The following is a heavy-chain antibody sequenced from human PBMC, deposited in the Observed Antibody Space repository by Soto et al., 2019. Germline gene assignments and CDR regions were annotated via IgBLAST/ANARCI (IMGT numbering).Heavy chain of an antibody. CDR1: GGSISSGGYY. CDR3: ARTYSNGYRYFDY. V-gene: IGHV4-31*03. CDR2: IYYSGST. J-gene: IGHJ4*02. Sequence: QVQLQESGPGLVKPSQTLSLTCTVSGGSISSGGYYWSWIRQHPGKGLEWIGYIYYSGSTYYNPSLKSRVTIAVHTSKNQFSLRLSSVTAADTAVYYCARTYSNGYRYFDYWGRGTLLTVSS. D-gene: IGHD5-18*01.